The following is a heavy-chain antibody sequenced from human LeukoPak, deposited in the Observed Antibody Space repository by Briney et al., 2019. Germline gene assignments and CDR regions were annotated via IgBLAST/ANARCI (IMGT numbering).Heavy chain of an antibody. V-gene: IGHV3-7*01. Sequence: PGGSLRLSCAASGFRFSDFWMWWVRQSPVKGLEWVANIKQDGSEKYYVDSVKGRFTIPRDNAKNSLYLQMNSLRAEDTAVYYCAREYYDILTGPYFDYWGQGTLVTVSS. CDR3: AREYYDILTGPYFDY. J-gene: IGHJ4*02. CDR2: IKQDGSEK. D-gene: IGHD3-9*01. CDR1: GFRFSDFW.